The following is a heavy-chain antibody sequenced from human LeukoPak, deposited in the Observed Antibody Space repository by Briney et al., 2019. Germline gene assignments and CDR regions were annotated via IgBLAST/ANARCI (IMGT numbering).Heavy chain of an antibody. CDR3: AKDVNYSNYYGMDV. V-gene: IGHV3-9*01. CDR1: GFTFHEYA. D-gene: IGHD4-11*01. CDR2: ISWNSGYI. J-gene: IGHJ6*02. Sequence: PGGSLRLSCAASGFTFHEYAMYWVRQAPGKGLEWVAGISWNSGYINYADSVKGRFTISRDNAKNSVYLQMNSLRTEDTALYYCAKDVNYSNYYGMDVWGQGTTVTVSS.